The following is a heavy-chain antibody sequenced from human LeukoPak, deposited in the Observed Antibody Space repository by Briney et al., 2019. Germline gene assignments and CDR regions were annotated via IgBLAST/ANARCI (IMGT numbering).Heavy chain of an antibody. J-gene: IGHJ2*01. CDR3: ARAFRARYFDL. D-gene: IGHD2/OR15-2a*01. CDR1: GGSITTSSYY. V-gene: IGHV4-39*01. Sequence: SETLSLTCTVSGGSITTSSYYWGWIRQPPGKGLEWIGISYYSGSTYYNPSLKGRVTISVDTSKNQFSLRLSSVTASDTAVYYCARAFRARYFDLWGRGTLVTVSS. CDR2: SYYSGST.